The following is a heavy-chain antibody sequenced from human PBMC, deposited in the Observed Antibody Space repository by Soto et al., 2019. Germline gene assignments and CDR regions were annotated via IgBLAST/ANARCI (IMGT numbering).Heavy chain of an antibody. CDR1: GLIVSNNY. Sequence: GGSLRLSCVASGLIVSNNYMSWVRQAPGKGLEWVSVMYSGGATYYADSVKGRFTISRDNSKNTLFLEMSSLRPEDTAVYYCERDRTGYYGMDVWGQGTTVTVSS. CDR3: ERDRTGYYGMDV. J-gene: IGHJ6*02. V-gene: IGHV3-53*01. CDR2: MYSGGAT.